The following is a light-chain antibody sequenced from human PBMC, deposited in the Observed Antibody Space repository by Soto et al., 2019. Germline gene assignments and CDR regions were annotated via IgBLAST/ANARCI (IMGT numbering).Light chain of an antibody. CDR2: DVS. CDR3: SSYTSSSTLGV. CDR1: SKEVGGYNY. Sequence: QSVLTQPASVSGSPGQSVPISFTGNSKEVGGYNYVSWYQQHPGKAPKLMIYDVSNRPSGVSNRFSGSKSGNTASLTISGLQAEDEADYYCSSYTSSSTLGVFGTGTKVTVL. J-gene: IGLJ1*01. V-gene: IGLV2-14*01.